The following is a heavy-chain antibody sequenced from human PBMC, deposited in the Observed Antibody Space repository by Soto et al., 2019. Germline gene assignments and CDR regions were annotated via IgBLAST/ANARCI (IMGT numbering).Heavy chain of an antibody. J-gene: IGHJ5*02. D-gene: IGHD6-19*01. Sequence: VQLVESGGGVVQPGGSLRLSCAASGFTFSTYAMQWVRQAPGKGLEWVAVVSSEGGTQFYADSVKGRFTISRDNSKQTLSLQMDSLRPEDTAVYYCAKDFGAWSDSWGQGTLVNVSS. V-gene: IGHV3-30-3*01. CDR2: VSSEGGTQ. CDR1: GFTFSTYA. CDR3: AKDFGAWSDS.